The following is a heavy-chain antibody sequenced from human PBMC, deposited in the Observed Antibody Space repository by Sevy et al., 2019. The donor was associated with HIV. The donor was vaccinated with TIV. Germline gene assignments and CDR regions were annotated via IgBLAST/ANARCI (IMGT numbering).Heavy chain of an antibody. CDR1: GGSISSSSYY. J-gene: IGHJ4*02. CDR2: IYYSGST. D-gene: IGHD6-19*01. CDR3: AGVRSSGWYGTYYFDY. V-gene: IGHV4-39*01. Sequence: SETLSLTCTVSGGSISSSSYYWGWIRQPPGKGLEWIGSIYYSGSTYYNPSLKSRVTISVDTSKNQFSLKLSSVTAADTAVYYCAGVRSSGWYGTYYFDYWGQGTLVTVSS.